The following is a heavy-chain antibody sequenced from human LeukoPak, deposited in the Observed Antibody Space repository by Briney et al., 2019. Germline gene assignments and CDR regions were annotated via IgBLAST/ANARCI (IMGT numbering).Heavy chain of an antibody. V-gene: IGHV4-30-2*01. CDR3: ARDSNYGVPFDY. CDR1: GGSISSGGYY. J-gene: IGHJ4*02. D-gene: IGHD4-17*01. Sequence: SETLSLTCTVSGGSISSGGYYWSWIRQPPGKGLEWIGYIYHSGSTYYNPSLKSRVTISVDRSKNQFSLKLSSVTAADTAVYYCARDSNYGVPFDYWGQGTPVTVSS. CDR2: IYHSGST.